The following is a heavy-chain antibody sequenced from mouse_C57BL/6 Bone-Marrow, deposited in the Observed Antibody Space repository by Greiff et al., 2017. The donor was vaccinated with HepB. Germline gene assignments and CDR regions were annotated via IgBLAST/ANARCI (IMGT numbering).Heavy chain of an antibody. V-gene: IGHV5-6*01. J-gene: IGHJ2*01. D-gene: IGHD2-4*01. CDR1: GFTFSSYG. Sequence: EVHLVESGGDLVKPGGSLKLSCAASGFTFSSYGMSWVRQTPDKRLEWVATISSGGSYTYYPDSVKGRFTISRDNAKNTLYLQMSSLKSEDTAMYYCARRPPGLYDYGPFDYWGQGTTLTVSS. CDR3: ARRPPGLYDYGPFDY. CDR2: ISSGGSYT.